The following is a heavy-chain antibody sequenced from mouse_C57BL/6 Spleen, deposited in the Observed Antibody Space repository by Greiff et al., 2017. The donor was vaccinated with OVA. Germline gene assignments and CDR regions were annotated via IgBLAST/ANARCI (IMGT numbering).Heavy chain of an antibody. CDR2: IDPSDSYT. CDR1: GYTFTSYW. CDR3: ARSDGSFYYFDY. D-gene: IGHD1-1*01. J-gene: IGHJ2*01. V-gene: IGHV1-50*01. Sequence: QVQLQQPGAELVKPGASVKLSCKASGYTFTSYWMQWVKQRPGQGLEWIGEIDPSDSYTNYNQKFKGKATLTVDTSSSTAYMQLSSLTSEDSAVYYCARSDGSFYYFDYWGQGTTLTVSS.